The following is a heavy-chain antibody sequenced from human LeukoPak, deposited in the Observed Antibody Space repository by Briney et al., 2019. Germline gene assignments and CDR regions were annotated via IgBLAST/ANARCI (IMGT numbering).Heavy chain of an antibody. CDR1: GFPFTSYA. Sequence: GGSLRLSCAASGFPFTSYAMTWVRQAPGKGLEWASYISSSGSTIYYADSVKGRFTISRDNAKNSLYLQMNSLRAEDTAVYYCARARRYFDWLFPFDYWGQGTLVTVSS. J-gene: IGHJ4*02. CDR2: ISSSGSTI. CDR3: ARARRYFDWLFPFDY. D-gene: IGHD3-9*01. V-gene: IGHV3-48*03.